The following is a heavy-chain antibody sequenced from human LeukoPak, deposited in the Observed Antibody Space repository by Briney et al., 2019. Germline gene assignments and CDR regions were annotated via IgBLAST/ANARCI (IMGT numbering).Heavy chain of an antibody. Sequence: GGSLRLSCAASGFTFSGYGMHWVSQAPGKWLEWVAVISYDGSNKYYADSVKGRFTISRDNSKNTLYLQMNSLRAEDTAVYYCAKHTHKNYFDYWGQGTLVTVSS. V-gene: IGHV3-30*18. D-gene: IGHD2-2*02. CDR2: ISYDGSNK. CDR1: GFTFSGYG. CDR3: AKHTHKNYFDY. J-gene: IGHJ4*02.